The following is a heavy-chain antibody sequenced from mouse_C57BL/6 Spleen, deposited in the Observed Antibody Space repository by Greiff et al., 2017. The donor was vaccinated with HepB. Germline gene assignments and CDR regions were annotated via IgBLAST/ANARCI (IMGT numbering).Heavy chain of an antibody. D-gene: IGHD2-4*01. Sequence: LVESGAELVKPGASVKISCKASGYAFSSYWMNWVKQRPGKGLEWIGQIYPGDGDTNYNGKFKGKATMTADKSSSTAYMQLSSLTSEDSAVYFCARWDYYDYDGGYYYAMDYWGQGTSVTVSS. V-gene: IGHV1-80*01. CDR3: ARWDYYDYDGGYYYAMDY. CDR1: GYAFSSYW. J-gene: IGHJ4*01. CDR2: IYPGDGDT.